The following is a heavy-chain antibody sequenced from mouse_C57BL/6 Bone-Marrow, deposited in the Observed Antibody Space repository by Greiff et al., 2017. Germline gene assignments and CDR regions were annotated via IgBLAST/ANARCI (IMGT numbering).Heavy chain of an antibody. Sequence: VKLEESGGGLVKPGGSLKLSCAASGFTFSDYGMHWVRQAPEKGLEWVAYISSGSSTIYYADTVKGRFTISRDNAKNTLFLQMTSLRSEDTAMYYCARGDWDGYFDVWGTGTTVTVSS. D-gene: IGHD4-1*01. CDR3: ARGDWDGYFDV. J-gene: IGHJ1*03. CDR1: GFTFSDYG. CDR2: ISSGSSTI. V-gene: IGHV5-17*01.